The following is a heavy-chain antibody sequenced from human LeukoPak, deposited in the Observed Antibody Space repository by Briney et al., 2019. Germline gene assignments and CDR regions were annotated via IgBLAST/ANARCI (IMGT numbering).Heavy chain of an antibody. CDR1: GGSFSGYY. CDR2: IYYSGST. CDR3: ARLLMDYYDSSGYYYAWGWFDP. D-gene: IGHD3-22*01. V-gene: IGHV4-39*01. Sequence: SETLSLTCAVYGGSFSGYYWGWIRQPPGKGLEWIGSIYYSGSTYYNPSLKSRVTISVDTSKNQFSLKLSSVTAADTAVYYCARLLMDYYDSSGYYYAWGWFDPWGQGTLVTVSS. J-gene: IGHJ5*02.